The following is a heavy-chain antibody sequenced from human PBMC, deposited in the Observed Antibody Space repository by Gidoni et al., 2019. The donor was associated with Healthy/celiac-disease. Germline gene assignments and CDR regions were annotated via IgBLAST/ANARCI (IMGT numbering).Heavy chain of an antibody. J-gene: IGHJ6*02. CDR1: GFTFSSYW. CDR2: IKQDGSEK. Sequence: EVQLVESGGGLVQPGGSLRLSCAASGFTFSSYWMSWVRQAPGKGLEWVANIKQDGSEKYYVDSVKGRFTISRDNAKNSLYLQMNSLRAEDTAVYYCARDQRVWELLRYYYYGMDVWGQGTTVTVSS. D-gene: IGHD1-26*01. V-gene: IGHV3-7*01. CDR3: ARDQRVWELLRYYYYGMDV.